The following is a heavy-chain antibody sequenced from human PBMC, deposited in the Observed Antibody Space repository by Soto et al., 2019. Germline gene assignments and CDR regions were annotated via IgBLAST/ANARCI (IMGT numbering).Heavy chain of an antibody. J-gene: IGHJ4*02. CDR3: ARMRGLGERSPYFDY. CDR1: GGSISDYQ. Sequence: QVQLQESGPGLVKPSETLSLTCTVSGGSISDYQWNWIRQSPGKGLEWIGYIYYSGRTNYNPSLKSRLTISLDTSTKQCSLSLRSVTAADTAVYYCARMRGLGERSPYFDYRGQGTLVTVS. CDR2: IYYSGRT. D-gene: IGHD3-16*01. V-gene: IGHV4-59*03.